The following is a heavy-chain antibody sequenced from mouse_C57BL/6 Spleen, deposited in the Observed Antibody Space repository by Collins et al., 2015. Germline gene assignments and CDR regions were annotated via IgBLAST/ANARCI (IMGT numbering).Heavy chain of an antibody. V-gene: IGHV1-15*01. CDR2: IDPETVIT. CDR3: TRSEVFYYGRSPYYFDH. CDR1: GYTFTDYE. J-gene: IGHJ2*01. D-gene: IGHD1-1*01. Sequence: QVQLQQSGAELVRPGASVTLSCKASGYTFTDYEMHWVKQTPVHGLEWIGAIDPETVITAYNQKFKGKAILTADKSSSTACMELRSLTSEDSAVYHCTRSEVFYYGRSPYYFDHWGQGTTLTVSS.